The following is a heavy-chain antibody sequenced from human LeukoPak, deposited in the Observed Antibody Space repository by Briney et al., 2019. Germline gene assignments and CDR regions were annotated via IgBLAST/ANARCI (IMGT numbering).Heavy chain of an antibody. Sequence: GGSLTLSCAASGFTFSSYAMHWVRQAPGKGLEWVAVISYDGSNKYYADSVKGRFTISRDNSKNTLYLQMNSLRAEDTAVYYRAKGAGYSYYYYYYYMDVWGKGTRVTVSS. CDR2: ISYDGSNK. CDR1: GFTFSSYA. CDR3: AKGAGYSYYYYYYYMDV. D-gene: IGHD3-9*01. V-gene: IGHV3-30*04. J-gene: IGHJ6*03.